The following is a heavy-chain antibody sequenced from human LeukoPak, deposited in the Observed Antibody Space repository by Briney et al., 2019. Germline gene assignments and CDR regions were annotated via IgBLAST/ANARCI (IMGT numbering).Heavy chain of an antibody. CDR2: IYNSGIT. J-gene: IGHJ6*03. V-gene: IGHV4-59*02. CDR1: GGSVSSHV. Sequence: SETLSLTCTVSGGSVSSHVWSWIRQPPGKGLEWMGYIYNSGITNYNPSLKSRVTMSVDTSKNQFSLMLRSVTAADTAVYYCARDHLPAGAPGYYMDVWGKGTTVTVSS. D-gene: IGHD4/OR15-4a*01. CDR3: ARDHLPAGAPGYYMDV.